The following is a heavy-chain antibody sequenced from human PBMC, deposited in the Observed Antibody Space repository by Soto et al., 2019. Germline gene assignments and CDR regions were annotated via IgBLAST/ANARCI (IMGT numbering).Heavy chain of an antibody. CDR3: ARLSSTSWKRGDAFDI. V-gene: IGHV3-7*01. CDR1: GFTFSSYW. D-gene: IGHD2-2*01. J-gene: IGHJ3*02. Sequence: GGSLRLSCAASGFTFSSYWMSWVRQAPGKGLEWVANIKQDGSEKYYVDSVKGRFTISRDNAKNSLYLQMNSLRAEDTAVYYCARLSSTSWKRGDAFDIWGQGTMVTVSS. CDR2: IKQDGSEK.